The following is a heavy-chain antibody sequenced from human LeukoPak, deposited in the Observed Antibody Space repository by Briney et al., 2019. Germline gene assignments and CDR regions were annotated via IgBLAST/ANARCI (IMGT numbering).Heavy chain of an antibody. CDR2: IYSGDNT. J-gene: IGHJ4*02. CDR3: ARKDVSGYVDY. Sequence: PGGSLRLSCAASGFTVSSNYMSWVRQAPGKGLEWVSVIYSGDNTYYADSVKGRFTISRDNSKNTLYLQMNSLRAEDTAVYYRARKDVSGYVDYWGQGTLVTVSS. CDR1: GFTVSSNY. V-gene: IGHV3-53*01. D-gene: IGHD1-26*01.